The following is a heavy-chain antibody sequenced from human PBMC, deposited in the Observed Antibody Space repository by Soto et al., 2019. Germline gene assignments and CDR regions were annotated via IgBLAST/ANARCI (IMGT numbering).Heavy chain of an antibody. CDR1: GFAFKTFG. Sequence: QVQLVQSGAEVKKPGASVKVSCKASGFAFKTFGISWVRQAPGQGLEWLGWISGDKGKANYAQNLQGRVTMTRDTSTSTAYMELRSLRSDDTAVYYCARQYNDFWSGYPDFDDWGQGTLVTVSS. CDR2: ISGDKGKA. V-gene: IGHV1-18*04. CDR3: ARQYNDFWSGYPDFDD. D-gene: IGHD3-3*01. J-gene: IGHJ4*02.